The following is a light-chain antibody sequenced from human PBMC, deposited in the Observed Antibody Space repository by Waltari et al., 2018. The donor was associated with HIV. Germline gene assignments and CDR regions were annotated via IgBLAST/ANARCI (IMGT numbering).Light chain of an antibody. J-gene: IGKJ2*01. Sequence: DIQMTQSQSSLSASVAERVTISCRASQSISNYLNWYQQKPGKAPKLLISAASSLESEVPSRFSGSGSATDFTLTISSLQPEDFATYSCQQSFVTPYTFGQGTRLEIK. CDR3: QQSFVTPYT. V-gene: IGKV1-39*01. CDR2: AAS. CDR1: QSISNY.